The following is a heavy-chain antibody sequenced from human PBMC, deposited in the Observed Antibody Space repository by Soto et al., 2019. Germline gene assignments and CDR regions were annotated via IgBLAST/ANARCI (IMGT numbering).Heavy chain of an antibody. Sequence: PGGSLRLSXAASGFTFSSYAMSWVRQAPGKGLEWVSAISGSGGSTYYADSVKGRFTISRDNSKNTLYLQTNSLRAEDTAVYYCAKLVAAAGTREDAFDIWGQGTMVTVSS. V-gene: IGHV3-23*01. D-gene: IGHD6-13*01. J-gene: IGHJ3*02. CDR3: AKLVAAAGTREDAFDI. CDR2: ISGSGGST. CDR1: GFTFSSYA.